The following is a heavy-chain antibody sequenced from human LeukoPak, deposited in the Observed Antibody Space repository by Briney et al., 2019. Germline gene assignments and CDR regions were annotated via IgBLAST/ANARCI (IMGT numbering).Heavy chain of an antibody. J-gene: IGHJ6*02. V-gene: IGHV3-48*02. CDR1: GFTLSSYS. CDR2: ISSSSSTI. D-gene: IGHD2-2*01. Sequence: GGSLRLSCAASGFTLSSYSMNWVRQAPGKGLEWVSYISSSSSTIYYADSVKGRFTISRDNAKNSPYLQMNSLRDEDKAVYYCARGDTIVVVPAAKDYYYYYGMDVWGQGTTVTVSS. CDR3: ARGDTIVVVPAAKDYYYYYGMDV.